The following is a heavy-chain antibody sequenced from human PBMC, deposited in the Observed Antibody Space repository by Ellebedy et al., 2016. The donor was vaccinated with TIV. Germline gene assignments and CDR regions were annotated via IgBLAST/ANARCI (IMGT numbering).Heavy chain of an antibody. CDR3: ARGSHIERIAHQFDY. J-gene: IGHJ4*02. D-gene: IGHD6-13*01. CDR2: IKQDGSEK. CDR1: GFTFSSYW. Sequence: GESLKISCAASGFTFSSYWMSWVRQAPGKGLEWVANIKQDGSEKYYVDSVKGRFTISRDNAKNSLYLQMNSLRAEDTAVYYCARGSHIERIAHQFDYWGQGTLVTVSS. V-gene: IGHV3-7*03.